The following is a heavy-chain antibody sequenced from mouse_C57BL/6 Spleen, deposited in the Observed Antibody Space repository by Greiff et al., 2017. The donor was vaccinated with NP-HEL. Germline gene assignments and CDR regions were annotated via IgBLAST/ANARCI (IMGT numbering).Heavy chain of an antibody. V-gene: IGHV1-64*01. Sequence: QVQLQQPGAELVKPGASVKLSCKASGYTFTSYWMHWVKQRPGQGLEWIGMIHPNSGSTNYNEKFKSKATLTVDKSSSTAYMQLSSLTSEDSAVYYCAWGYSNYSWFAYWGQGTLVTVSA. CDR3: AWGYSNYSWFAY. CDR2: IHPNSGST. CDR1: GYTFTSYW. D-gene: IGHD2-5*01. J-gene: IGHJ3*01.